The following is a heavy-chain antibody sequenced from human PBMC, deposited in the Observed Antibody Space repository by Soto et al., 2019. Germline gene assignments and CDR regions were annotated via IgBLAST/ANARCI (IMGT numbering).Heavy chain of an antibody. J-gene: IGHJ4*02. CDR3: ATDSKDYFDY. V-gene: IGHV3-33*01. Sequence: QVQLVESGGGVVQPGRSLRLSCAASGFTFSSYGMHWVRQAPGKGLEWVAVIWYDGSNKYYAESVKGRFTISRDNSKNTLYLQMNSLRAEDTAVYYCATDSKDYFDYWGQRTLVTVAA. D-gene: IGHD3-22*01. CDR2: IWYDGSNK. CDR1: GFTFSSYG.